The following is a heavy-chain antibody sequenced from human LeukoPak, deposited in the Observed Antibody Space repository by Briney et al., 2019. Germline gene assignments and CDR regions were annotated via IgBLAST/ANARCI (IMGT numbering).Heavy chain of an antibody. CDR2: ISRGGVIT. J-gene: IGHJ4*02. Sequence: PGGSLRLSCAASGFTFSDYAINWVRQAPRKGLEWVSSISRGGVITYYADSVKGRFTISRDNSNNTLYLHMNSLRAEDTAVYYCVSRGGSPWGPFDDWGQGTLVTVSS. CDR3: VSRGGSPWGPFDD. V-gene: IGHV3-23*01. D-gene: IGHD7-27*01. CDR1: GFTFSDYA.